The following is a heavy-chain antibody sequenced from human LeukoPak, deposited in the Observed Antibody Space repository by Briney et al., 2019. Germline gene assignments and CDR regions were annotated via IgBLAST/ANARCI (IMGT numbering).Heavy chain of an antibody. Sequence: ASVKVSCKASGYTFTGYYMHWVRQAPGQGLEWMGWINPNSGGTNYAQKFQGRVTMTRDTSISTAYMELSRLRSDDTAVYYCARDLAGYSGPLGYDYWGQGTLVTVSS. V-gene: IGHV1-2*02. J-gene: IGHJ4*02. CDR1: GYTFTGYY. D-gene: IGHD5-12*01. CDR2: INPNSGGT. CDR3: ARDLAGYSGPLGYDY.